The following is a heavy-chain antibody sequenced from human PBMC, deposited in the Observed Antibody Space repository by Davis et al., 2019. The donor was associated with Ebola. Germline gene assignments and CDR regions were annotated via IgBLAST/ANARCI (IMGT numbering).Heavy chain of an antibody. CDR3: ARDEAYYDILTGYSYYFDY. Sequence: PGGSLRLSCAASGFTFSSYGMHWVRQAPGKGLEWVAVIWYDGSNKYYADSVKGRFTISRDNSKNTLYLQMNSLRAEDTAVYYCARDEAYYDILTGYSYYFDYWGQGTLVTVSS. CDR1: GFTFSSYG. V-gene: IGHV3-33*01. D-gene: IGHD3-9*01. J-gene: IGHJ4*02. CDR2: IWYDGSNK.